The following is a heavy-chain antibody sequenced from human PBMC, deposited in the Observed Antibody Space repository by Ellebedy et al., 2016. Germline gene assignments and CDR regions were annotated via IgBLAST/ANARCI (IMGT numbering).Heavy chain of an antibody. J-gene: IGHJ6*02. CDR2: ISTDSRVI. V-gene: IGHV3-48*01. Sequence: GESLKISXAASGFSFNKYSMDWLHQAPGKGLEWVSFISTDSRVIYYADSVKGRFTISRDIARNSLYLQMNSLRAEDTAVYYCARYFSAGGLIYYYYGMDVWGQGTTVTVSS. D-gene: IGHD3-16*01. CDR1: GFSFNKYS. CDR3: ARYFSAGGLIYYYYGMDV.